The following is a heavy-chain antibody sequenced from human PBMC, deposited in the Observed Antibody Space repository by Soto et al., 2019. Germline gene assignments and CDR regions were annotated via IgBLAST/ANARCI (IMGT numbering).Heavy chain of an antibody. V-gene: IGHV1-18*04. CDR2: ISAYNGNT. CDR3: ARVYTAMVTYAYFDY. Sequence: ASVKVSCKASGYTFTSYGISWVRQAPGQGLEWMGWISAYNGNTNYAQKLQGRVTMTTDTSTSTAYMEPRSLRSEDTAVYYCARVYTAMVTYAYFDYWGQGTLVTVSS. J-gene: IGHJ4*02. D-gene: IGHD5-18*01. CDR1: GYTFTSYG.